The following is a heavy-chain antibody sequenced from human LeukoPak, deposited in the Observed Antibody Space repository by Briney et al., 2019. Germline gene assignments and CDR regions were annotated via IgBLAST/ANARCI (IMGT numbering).Heavy chain of an antibody. CDR1: GYKFTGYY. Sequence: ASVKVSCKASGYKFTGYYMHWVRQAPGQGLEWMGWINPNSGDSHHAQKFQGRVTMTRDTSISTAYMELSRLRSDDTAVYYCAREFGGILVFDYWGQGTLVTVSS. CDR2: INPNSGDS. J-gene: IGHJ4*02. CDR3: AREFGGILVFDY. V-gene: IGHV1-2*02. D-gene: IGHD3-16*01.